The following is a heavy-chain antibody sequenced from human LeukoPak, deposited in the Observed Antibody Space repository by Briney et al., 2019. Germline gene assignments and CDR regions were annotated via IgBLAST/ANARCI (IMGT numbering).Heavy chain of an antibody. CDR1: GFTFSSSA. D-gene: IGHD6-13*01. V-gene: IGHV3-23*01. CDR2: ISASGGST. CDR3: ARDIVAAGGRYFDH. Sequence: AGGSLRLSCAASGFTFSSSAMSWVRQVPGKGLEWVSGISASGGSTYYADSVRGRFTISRDNSKNTLYVQMNSLRGEDMALYYCARDIVAAGGRYFDHWGQGTLVTVSS. J-gene: IGHJ4*02.